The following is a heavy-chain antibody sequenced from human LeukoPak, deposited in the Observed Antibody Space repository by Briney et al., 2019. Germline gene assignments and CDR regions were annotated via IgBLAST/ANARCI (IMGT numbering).Heavy chain of an antibody. Sequence: GGSLRLSCAATGFTVSSNYMSWVRQASGKGLEWVSTIHNGGSTRYADSVKGRFTISRDNSKNTLYLQMNSLRAEDTAVYYCARGWAAAGSYYFDYWGQGTLVTISS. V-gene: IGHV3-66*01. CDR2: IHNGGST. CDR1: GFTVSSNY. CDR3: ARGWAAAGSYYFDY. J-gene: IGHJ4*02. D-gene: IGHD6-13*01.